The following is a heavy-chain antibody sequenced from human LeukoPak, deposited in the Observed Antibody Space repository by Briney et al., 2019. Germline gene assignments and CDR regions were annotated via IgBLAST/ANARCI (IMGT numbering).Heavy chain of an antibody. CDR2: IIGSGVNT. V-gene: IGHV3-23*01. J-gene: IGHJ4*02. D-gene: IGHD5-18*01. CDR3: AKDVPDTALVWDY. Sequence: PGGSLRLSCAASRLTFTTCTMNAVRHAPGKGLEWVSGIIGSGVNTDYADSVKGRFTISRDNSKNTVYLQMTSLRAEDTAVYYCAKDVPDTALVWDYWGRGTLVTVSS. CDR1: RLTFTTCT.